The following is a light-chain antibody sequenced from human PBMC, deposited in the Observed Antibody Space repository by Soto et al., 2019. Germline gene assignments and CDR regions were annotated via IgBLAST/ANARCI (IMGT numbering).Light chain of an antibody. V-gene: IGKV1-5*03. CDR1: QSVDTW. Sequence: DIQMTQSPSTLSASIGDTVTITCRTSQSVDTWLAWYQHKAGKAPKLLIYRSSSLATRVPSRYSGSGSGTAFTLTFSSLQPDDFATYYCHHYNDYSRRFGQGTQVEIK. CDR3: HHYNDYSRR. CDR2: RSS. J-gene: IGKJ1*01.